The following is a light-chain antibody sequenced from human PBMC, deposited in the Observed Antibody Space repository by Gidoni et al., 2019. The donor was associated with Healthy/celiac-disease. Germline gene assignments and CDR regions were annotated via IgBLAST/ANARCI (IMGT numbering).Light chain of an antibody. V-gene: IGKV3-11*01. CDR1: QSVSSN. CDR3: QQRSNWPIT. Sequence: DIVLTQSPATLSLSPGERATLSCRASQSVSSNLAWYQQKPGQAPRLLIYDASNRATGIPARFSGSGSGTDFTLTISSLEPEDFAVYYCQQRSNWPITFGPGTKVDIK. J-gene: IGKJ3*01. CDR2: DAS.